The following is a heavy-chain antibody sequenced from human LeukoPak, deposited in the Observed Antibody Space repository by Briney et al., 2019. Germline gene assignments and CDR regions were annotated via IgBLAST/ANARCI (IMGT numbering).Heavy chain of an antibody. CDR3: ARDPNSSSSEHFYGMDV. V-gene: IGHV4-59*01. Sequence: SETLSLTCTVSGGSISSCYWSWIRQPPGQGLEWIGYIHYSGTANYISSLKSRVTISVDTSKNQFSLKLQSVTAADTAVYYCARDPNSSSSEHFYGMDVWGRGTSVTVSS. J-gene: IGHJ6*02. CDR1: GGSISSCY. D-gene: IGHD6-6*01. CDR2: IHYSGTA.